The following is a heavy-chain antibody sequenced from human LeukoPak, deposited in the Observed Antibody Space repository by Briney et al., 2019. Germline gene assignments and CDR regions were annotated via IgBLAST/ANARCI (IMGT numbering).Heavy chain of an antibody. Sequence: SQTLSLTCTVSSGSISSSGYYCSWIRQHPGKGLEWIGYIYYSGSTYYNPSLKGRVTISVDTSKNQFSLKLSSVTAADTAVYYCAREKDHYYDSSGSYHAFDIWGQGTMVTVSS. V-gene: IGHV4-31*03. CDR2: IYYSGST. CDR3: AREKDHYYDSSGSYHAFDI. J-gene: IGHJ3*02. D-gene: IGHD3-22*01. CDR1: SGSISSSGYY.